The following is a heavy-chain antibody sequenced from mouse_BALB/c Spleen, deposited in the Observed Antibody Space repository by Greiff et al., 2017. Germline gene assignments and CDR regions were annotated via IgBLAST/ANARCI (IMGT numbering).Heavy chain of an antibody. CDR2: IRLKSNNYAT. D-gene: IGHD1-1*01. V-gene: IGHV6-6*02. CDR3: TRRAYYDAY. CDR1: GFTFSNYW. J-gene: IGHJ3*01. Sequence: EVKLMESGGGLVQPGGSMKLSCVASGFTFSNYWMNWVRQSPEKGLEWVAEIRLKSNNYATHYAESVKGRFTISRDDSKSSVYLQMKNFRADDAGRYYCTRRAYYDAYWGQGTLVTVSA.